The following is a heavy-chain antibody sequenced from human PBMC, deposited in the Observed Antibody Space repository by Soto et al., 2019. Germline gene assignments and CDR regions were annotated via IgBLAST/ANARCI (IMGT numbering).Heavy chain of an antibody. CDR2: IYHSGST. CDR1: GGSISSSNW. D-gene: IGHD6-13*01. J-gene: IGHJ6*02. V-gene: IGHV4-4*02. CDR3: AREVQQLVQGNYYGMDV. Sequence: SETRCLTCAVSGGSISSSNWWSWVRQPPGKGLEWIGEIYHSGSTNYNPSLKSRVTISVDKSKNQFSLKLSSVTAADTAVYYCAREVQQLVQGNYYGMDVWGQGTTVT.